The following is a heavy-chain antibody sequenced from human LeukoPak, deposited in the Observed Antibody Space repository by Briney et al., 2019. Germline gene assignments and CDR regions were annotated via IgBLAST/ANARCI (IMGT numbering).Heavy chain of an antibody. Sequence: ASVKVSCKASGYTFTSYGISWVRQAPGQGLEWIGWISAYNGNTNYARKLQGRVTMTTDTSTSTAYMELRSLRSDDTAVYYCARAPFRSTDYYYYYYMDVWGKGTTVTVSS. CDR2: ISAYNGNT. J-gene: IGHJ6*03. CDR1: GYTFTSYG. CDR3: ARAPFRSTDYYYYYYMDV. D-gene: IGHD2-2*01. V-gene: IGHV1-18*01.